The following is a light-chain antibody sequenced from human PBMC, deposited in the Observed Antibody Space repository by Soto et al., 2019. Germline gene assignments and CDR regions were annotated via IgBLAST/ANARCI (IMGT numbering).Light chain of an antibody. CDR3: CSYAGSSSLYV. CDR2: EGS. Sequence: QSVLTQPASVSGSPGQSITISCTGTSSDVGSYNLVSWYQQHPGKAPKLMIYEGSKRPSGVSNRFSGSKSGNTASLTISGLQAEDEAYYYCCSYAGSSSLYVFGTGTKVNVL. J-gene: IGLJ1*01. V-gene: IGLV2-23*01. CDR1: SSDVGSYNL.